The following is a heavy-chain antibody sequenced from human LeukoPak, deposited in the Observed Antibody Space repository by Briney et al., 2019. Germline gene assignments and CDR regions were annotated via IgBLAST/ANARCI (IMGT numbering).Heavy chain of an antibody. D-gene: IGHD5-18*01. J-gene: IGHJ3*02. V-gene: IGHV1-69*06. CDR3: ASRRLWLNDAFDI. CDR2: IIPIFGTA. CDR1: GGTFSSYA. Sequence: SVKVSCKASGGTFSSYAISWVRQAPGQGLEWMGGIIPIFGTANYAQKFQGRVTITADKSTSTAYMELSSLRSEDTAVYYCASRRLWLNDAFDIWGQGTMVTVSS.